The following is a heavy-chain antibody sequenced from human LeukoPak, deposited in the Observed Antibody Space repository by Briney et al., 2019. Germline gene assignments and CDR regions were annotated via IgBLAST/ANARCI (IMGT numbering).Heavy chain of an antibody. V-gene: IGHV3-21*01. CDR2: MSSGSRYI. CDR1: GFTFSSYS. D-gene: IGHD3-3*01. CDR3: ARDRPTGASRLFVVQ. Sequence: PGGSLRLSCAASGFTFSSYSMTWVRQAPGKGLEWVSSMSSGSRYIYYADSVRGRSTISRENAKNSLYLLMNSLRPEDTAVYYCARDRPTGASRLFVVQWGQGTLVTVSS. J-gene: IGHJ4*02.